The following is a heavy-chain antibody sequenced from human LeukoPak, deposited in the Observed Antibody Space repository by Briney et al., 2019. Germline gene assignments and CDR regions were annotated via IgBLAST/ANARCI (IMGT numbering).Heavy chain of an antibody. CDR1: GFTFSSSA. Sequence: GGSLRLSCAASGFTFSSSAMSWVRQAPGKGLEWVSAISNNGGYTYYADSVQGRFTISRDNSKSTLCLQMNSLRAEDTAVYYCARMSGSRLPGYWGQGALVTVSS. J-gene: IGHJ4*02. CDR2: ISNNGGYT. V-gene: IGHV3-23*01. CDR3: ARMSGSRLPGY. D-gene: IGHD3-3*01.